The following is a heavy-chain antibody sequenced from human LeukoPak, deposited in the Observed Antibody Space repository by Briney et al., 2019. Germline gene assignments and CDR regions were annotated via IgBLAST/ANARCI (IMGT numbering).Heavy chain of an antibody. V-gene: IGHV1-18*01. D-gene: IGHD6-19*01. CDR1: GYTFTSYG. J-gene: IGHJ4*02. CDR3: ARVLGKIAVAGTVFDY. CDR2: ISAYNGNT. Sequence: ASVKVSCKPSGYTFTSYGISWVRQAPGQGLEWMGWISAYNGNTNYAQKLQGRVTMTTDTSTSTAYMELRSLRSDDTAVYYCARVLGKIAVAGTVFDYWGQGTLVTVSS.